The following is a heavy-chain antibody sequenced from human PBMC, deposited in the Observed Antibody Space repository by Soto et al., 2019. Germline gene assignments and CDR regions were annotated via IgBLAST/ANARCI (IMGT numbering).Heavy chain of an antibody. CDR1: GVNCSSYF. Sequence: GGSLIISCASSGVNCSSYFMHWVRQAPGKGLEWVAVISYDGSNKYYADSVKGRFTIPRDNSKNTLYLQMNSLRAEDTAVYYCAKDSSGYYRRYYYGMDVWGQGTTVTVSS. J-gene: IGHJ6*02. CDR3: AKDSSGYYRRYYYGMDV. V-gene: IGHV3-30*18. D-gene: IGHD3-22*01. CDR2: ISYDGSNK.